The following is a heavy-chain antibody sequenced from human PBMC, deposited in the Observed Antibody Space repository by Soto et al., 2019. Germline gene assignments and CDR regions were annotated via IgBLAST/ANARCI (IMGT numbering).Heavy chain of an antibody. Sequence: QLQLQESGPGLVKPSETLSLTCAVAGASISRTGFHWGWIRQPPGQGLEWIGSIYEGGTTFYNSSLKSRVTMSADTSKNQFSLRLTSVTAADTAVYFCARRGSGHTFDYWGQGTLVTGSS. J-gene: IGHJ4*02. D-gene: IGHD3-10*01. CDR3: ARRGSGHTFDY. V-gene: IGHV4-39*01. CDR1: GASISRTGFH. CDR2: IYEGGTT.